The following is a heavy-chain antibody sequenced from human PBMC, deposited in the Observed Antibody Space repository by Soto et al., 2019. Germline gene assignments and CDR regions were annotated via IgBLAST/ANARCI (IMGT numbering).Heavy chain of an antibody. CDR2: IYYSGST. CDR1: GGSISSGGYY. J-gene: IGHJ4*02. D-gene: IGHD3-10*01. V-gene: IGHV4-31*03. CDR3: ARGAQSPMVRGVIRTFDY. Sequence: QVQLQESGPGLVKPSQTLSLTCTVSGGSISSGGYYWSWIRQHPGKGLEWIGYIYYSGSTYYNPSLKSRVTISVDTSKNQFSLKLSSVTAADTAVYYCARGAQSPMVRGVIRTFDYWGQGTLVTVSS.